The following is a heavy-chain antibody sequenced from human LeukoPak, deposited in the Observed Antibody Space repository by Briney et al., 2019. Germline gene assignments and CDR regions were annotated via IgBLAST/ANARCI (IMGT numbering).Heavy chain of an antibody. CDR1: GFTFSSYG. Sequence: PGGSLRLSCAASGFTFSSYGMHWVRQAPGKGLEWVAVISYDGSNKYYADSVKGRFTISRDNSKNTLYLQMNSLRAEDTAVYYCAKGHSSGWSSTPGYWGQGTLVTVSS. J-gene: IGHJ4*02. V-gene: IGHV3-30*18. CDR2: ISYDGSNK. CDR3: AKGHSSGWSSTPGY. D-gene: IGHD6-19*01.